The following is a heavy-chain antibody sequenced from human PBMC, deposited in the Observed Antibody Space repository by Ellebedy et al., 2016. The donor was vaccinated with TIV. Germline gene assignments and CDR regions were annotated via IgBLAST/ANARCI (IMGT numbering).Heavy chain of an antibody. V-gene: IGHV3-7*01. CDR3: ARPDSEDNYMDV. CDR2: IKPDGSEK. CDR1: GFTFSLYW. J-gene: IGHJ6*03. Sequence: GGSLRLXXAASGFTFSLYWMAWVRQAPGKGLEWVANIKPDGSEKYYLDSVKGRFTISRDNAKNSLYLQMNSLRGEDTAVYYCARPDSEDNYMDVWGKGTAVTVSS.